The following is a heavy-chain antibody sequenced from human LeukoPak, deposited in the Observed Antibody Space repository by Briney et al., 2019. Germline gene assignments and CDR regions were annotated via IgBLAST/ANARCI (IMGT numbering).Heavy chain of an antibody. CDR1: GYTFTNNY. J-gene: IGHJ5*02. V-gene: IGHV1-46*01. Sequence: ASVKVSCKASGYTFTNNYLHWVRQAPGQGLEWMGMIYPRDGSTSYAQNFQGRVTVTRDTSTTTVHMELRGLRSKDTAVYYCARKIGYCSGGSCTGWFDPWGQGTLVTVSS. CDR3: ARKIGYCSGGSCTGWFDP. CDR2: IYPRDGST. D-gene: IGHD2-15*01.